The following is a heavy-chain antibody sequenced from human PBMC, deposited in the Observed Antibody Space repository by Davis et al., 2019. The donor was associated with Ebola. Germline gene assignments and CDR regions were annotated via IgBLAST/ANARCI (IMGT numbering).Heavy chain of an antibody. Sequence: ASVKVSCKASGYTFTSYDINWVRQAPGQGLEWMGWMNPNSGSTGYAQKFQGRVTMTRNTSISTAYMELSSLRSEDTAVYYCARAPTWSQINYYCFDYWGQGTLVTVSS. CDR1: GYTFTSYD. CDR2: MNPNSGST. V-gene: IGHV1-8*01. D-gene: IGHD3-10*01. CDR3: ARAPTWSQINYYCFDY. J-gene: IGHJ4*02.